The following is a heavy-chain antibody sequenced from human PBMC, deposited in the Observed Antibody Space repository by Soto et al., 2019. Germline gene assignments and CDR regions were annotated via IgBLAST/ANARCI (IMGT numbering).Heavy chain of an antibody. D-gene: IGHD6-13*01. V-gene: IGHV3-23*01. CDR2: MSGSGGGS. J-gene: IGHJ4*02. CDR1: GFTFSNYA. CDR3: AKAYFGRSREQPYYVDY. Sequence: EVQLLDSGGGLVQPGGSLRLSCAASGFTFSNYAMTWVRQGPGKGLEWVSGMSGSGGGSYYADSVKGRFTISRDNSKSTLYLQMNSLRAEDTAVYYCAKAYFGRSREQPYYVDYWGQGTRVTVSS.